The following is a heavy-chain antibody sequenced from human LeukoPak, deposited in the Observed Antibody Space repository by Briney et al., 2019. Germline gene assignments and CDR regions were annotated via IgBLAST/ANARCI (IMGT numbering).Heavy chain of an antibody. D-gene: IGHD4-17*01. CDR3: ARVRIYDDYVYWYFDL. CDR2: IYSGGDT. V-gene: IGHV3-53*01. J-gene: IGHJ2*01. CDR1: GFTVSNNY. Sequence: PGGSLRLSWAAAGFTVSNNYMSWVRQAPGKGLEWVSVIYSGGDTYYADSGKGRFTISRDNSKNTLYLQMNSLRAEDTAVYYCARVRIYDDYVYWYFDLWGRGTLITVSS.